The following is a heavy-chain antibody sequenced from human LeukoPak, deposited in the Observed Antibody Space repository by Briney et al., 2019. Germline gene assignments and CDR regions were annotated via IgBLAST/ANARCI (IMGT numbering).Heavy chain of an antibody. CDR1: GFTFSSYA. V-gene: IGHV3-30*09. J-gene: IGHJ6*02. CDR2: ISYDGSNK. Sequence: GRSLRLSCAASGFTFSSYAMHWGRQAPGKGLEWVAVISYDGSNKYYADSVKGRFAISRDNSKNTLYLQMNSLRAEDTAVYYCARDHDGMDVWGQGTTVTVSS. CDR3: ARDHDGMDV.